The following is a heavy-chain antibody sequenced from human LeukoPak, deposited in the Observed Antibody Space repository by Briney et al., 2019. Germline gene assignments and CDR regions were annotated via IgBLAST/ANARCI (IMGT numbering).Heavy chain of an antibody. CDR2: INPNSGGT. Sequence: GASVEVSCKASGYTFTGYYMHWVRQAPGQGLEWMGWINPNSGGTNYAQKFQGRVTMTRDTSISTAYMELSRLRSDDTAVYYCARGFSRGYDSSGYWVYWGQGTLVTVSS. D-gene: IGHD3-22*01. CDR1: GYTFTGYY. J-gene: IGHJ4*02. CDR3: ARGFSRGYDSSGYWVY. V-gene: IGHV1-2*02.